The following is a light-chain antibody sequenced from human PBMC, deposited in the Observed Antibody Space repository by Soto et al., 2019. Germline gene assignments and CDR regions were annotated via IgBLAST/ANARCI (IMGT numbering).Light chain of an antibody. J-gene: IGKJ1*01. Sequence: DIQITQSPSSLYASVGDRVTITCRASQSISSYLNWYQQKPGKAPKLLIYAASSLQGGVPSRFSGSGSGTDVTLTISSLQPEDFATYYCQQSYSTPRTFGQGTRVEIK. CDR1: QSISSY. CDR3: QQSYSTPRT. V-gene: IGKV1-39*01. CDR2: AAS.